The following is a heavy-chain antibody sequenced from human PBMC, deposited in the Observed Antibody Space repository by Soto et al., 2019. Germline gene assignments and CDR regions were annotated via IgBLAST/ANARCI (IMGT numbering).Heavy chain of an antibody. J-gene: IGHJ4*02. Sequence: QITLKESGPTLVTPTQTLTLSCSFSGFSLTTDGVGVGWVRQPPGEALEWLALVYWDDDERYSPSLKTRLTIYKPPSKNQVVLIMTNMDPVDTATYYCAHSRNLITEDAQVGDFDYWGQGTLVTVSS. CDR2: VYWDDDE. CDR1: GFSLTTDGVG. V-gene: IGHV2-5*02. CDR3: AHSRNLITEDAQVGDFDY. D-gene: IGHD3-10*01.